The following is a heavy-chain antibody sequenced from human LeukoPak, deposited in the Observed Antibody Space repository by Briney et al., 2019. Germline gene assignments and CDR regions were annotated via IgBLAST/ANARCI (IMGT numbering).Heavy chain of an antibody. Sequence: SETLSLTCTVSGYSISSGYYWGWIRQPPGKGLEWIGSIYHSGSTYYNPSLKSRVTISVDTSKNQFSLKLSSVTAADTAVYYCARGEPYYYDSSGTDAFDIWGQGTMVTVSS. CDR2: IYHSGST. D-gene: IGHD3-22*01. CDR1: GYSISSGYY. V-gene: IGHV4-38-2*02. J-gene: IGHJ3*02. CDR3: ARGEPYYYDSSGTDAFDI.